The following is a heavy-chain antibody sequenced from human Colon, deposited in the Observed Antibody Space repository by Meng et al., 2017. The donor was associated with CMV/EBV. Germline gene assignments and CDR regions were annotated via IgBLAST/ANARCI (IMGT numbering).Heavy chain of an antibody. Sequence: SGFTFSNYAISWVRQAPGKGLEWLSVISGGGTTTYYADSVKGRFTISRDNSKNTVYLQMNSLEAEDTALYYCAKGREYIDFWSGFTWGQGTLVTVSS. D-gene: IGHD3-3*01. CDR1: GFTFSNYA. CDR3: AKGREYIDFWSGFT. V-gene: IGHV3-23*01. CDR2: ISGGGTTT. J-gene: IGHJ4*02.